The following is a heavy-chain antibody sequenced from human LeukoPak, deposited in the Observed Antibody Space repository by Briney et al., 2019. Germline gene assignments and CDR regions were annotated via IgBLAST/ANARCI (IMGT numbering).Heavy chain of an antibody. J-gene: IGHJ4*02. CDR3: ARERLGLYYFDY. CDR2: IYHSGST. Sequence: PSETLSLTCTVSGYSISSGYYWGWIRQPPGKGLEWIGSIYHSGSTYYNPSLKSRVTISVDTSKNQFSLKLRSVTAADTAVYYCARERLGLYYFDYWGQGTLVTVSS. V-gene: IGHV4-38-2*02. D-gene: IGHD3-22*01. CDR1: GYSISSGYY.